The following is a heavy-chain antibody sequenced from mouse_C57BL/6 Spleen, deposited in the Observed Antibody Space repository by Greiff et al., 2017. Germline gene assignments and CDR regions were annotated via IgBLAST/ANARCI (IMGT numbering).Heavy chain of an antibody. Sequence: VQLQQSGAELVRPGASVKLSCTASGFNIKDYYMHWVKQRPEQGLEWIGRIDPEDGDTDYAPKFQGKATMTADTSSNTAYLQLSSLTSEDTAVYYCTGDSSGIAWFAYWGQGTLVTVSA. V-gene: IGHV14-1*01. D-gene: IGHD3-2*02. J-gene: IGHJ3*01. CDR1: GFNIKDYY. CDR2: IDPEDGDT. CDR3: TGDSSGIAWFAY.